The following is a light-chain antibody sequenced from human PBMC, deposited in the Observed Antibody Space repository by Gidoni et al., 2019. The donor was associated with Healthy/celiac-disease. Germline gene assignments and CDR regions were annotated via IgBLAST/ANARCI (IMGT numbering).Light chain of an antibody. CDR2: GAS. CDR3: QQYNNWPSWT. J-gene: IGKJ1*01. CDR1: QSVSSN. V-gene: IGKV3-15*01. Sequence: EIVMTQSPATLSVSPGERATLSCRASQSVSSNLAWYQQKPGQAPRLLIYGASTRATGIPARFSGSGSGTEFTLTISSLQSEDFAVYYCQQYNNWPSWTFGSKXPRWKSN.